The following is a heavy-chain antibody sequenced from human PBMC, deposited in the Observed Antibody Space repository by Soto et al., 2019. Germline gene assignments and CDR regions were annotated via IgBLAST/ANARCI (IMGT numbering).Heavy chain of an antibody. V-gene: IGHV1-69*13. D-gene: IGHD3-3*01. CDR3: ARDPAYYDFWSGYDYYGMDV. J-gene: IGHJ6*02. CDR2: IIPIFGTA. Sequence: SVKVSCKASGGTFSSYAISWVRQAPGQGLEWMGGIIPIFGTANYAQKFQGRVTITADESTSTAYMELSSLRSEDTAVYYCARDPAYYDFWSGYDYYGMDVWGQGTTVTVSS. CDR1: GGTFSSYA.